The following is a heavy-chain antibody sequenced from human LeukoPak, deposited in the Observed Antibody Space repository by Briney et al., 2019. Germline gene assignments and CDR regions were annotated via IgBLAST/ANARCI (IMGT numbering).Heavy chain of an antibody. Sequence: SETLSLTCTVSGGSISSSSYYWGWVRQPPGKGLEWIGSIYYSGSTYYNPSLKSRVTISVDTSKNQFSLKVSSVTAADTAVYYCARQTSEGHYYDSSGTTPYYFDYWGQGTLVTVSS. CDR1: GGSISSSSYY. V-gene: IGHV4-39*07. CDR2: IYYSGST. CDR3: ARQTSEGHYYDSSGTTPYYFDY. D-gene: IGHD3-22*01. J-gene: IGHJ4*02.